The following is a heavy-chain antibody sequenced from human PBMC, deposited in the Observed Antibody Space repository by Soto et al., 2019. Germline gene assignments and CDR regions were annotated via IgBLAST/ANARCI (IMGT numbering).Heavy chain of an antibody. V-gene: IGHV4-59*01. D-gene: IGHD1-7*01. Sequence: PSETLSLTCTVSGGSINNYYWSWIRQPPGKGLEWIGYIYYRGSTNYNPSLKSRVTISVDTSKNQFSLKLSSVTTADTAVYYCAIFMGNSVPPTYFDYWGQGTLVTVSS. CDR3: AIFMGNSVPPTYFDY. CDR1: GGSINNYY. CDR2: IYYRGST. J-gene: IGHJ4*02.